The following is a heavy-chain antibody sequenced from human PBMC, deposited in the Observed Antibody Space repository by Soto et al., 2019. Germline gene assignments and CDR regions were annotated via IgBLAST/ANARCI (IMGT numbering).Heavy chain of an antibody. CDR3: ARVHHLVGSAFYCGMDV. CDR1: GFKLTSSR. D-gene: IGHD6-6*01. CDR2: ISASGKYT. V-gene: IGHV3-21*04. J-gene: IGHJ6*02. Sequence: GGSLRLSCVACGFKLTSSRMNWVRQAPGKGLEWVASISASGKYTFYRHSLKGRFAISRDNAVSSHSLRMYILRVEDAAADHFARVHHLVGSAFYCGMDVWGPEPGVTV.